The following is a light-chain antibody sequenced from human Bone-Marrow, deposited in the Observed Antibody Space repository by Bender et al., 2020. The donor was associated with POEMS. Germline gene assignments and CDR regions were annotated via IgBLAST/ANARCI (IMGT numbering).Light chain of an antibody. Sequence: QSVLTQPASVSGSPRQSITISCTGTSSDVGSYNLVSWYQQHPGKAPKLMIYDVNKRPSGVSNRFSGSKSGNTASLTISGLQAEDEADYYCCSYAGSTTWVFGGGTKLTVL. CDR2: DVN. V-gene: IGLV2-23*02. CDR1: SSDVGSYNL. J-gene: IGLJ3*02. CDR3: CSYAGSTTWV.